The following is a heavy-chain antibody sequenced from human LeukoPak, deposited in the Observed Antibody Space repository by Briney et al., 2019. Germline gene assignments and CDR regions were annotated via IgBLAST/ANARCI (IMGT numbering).Heavy chain of an antibody. V-gene: IGHV4-61*01. CDR1: GGSVSSGSYY. Sequence: SETLSLTCTVSGGSVSSGSYYWSWIRQPPGKGLECIGYIYDSGRTNYNPSLKSRVTISVDTSKNQFSLQLSSVTAADTAVYYCARGGSYFGNWGQGTLVTVSS. CDR3: ARGGSYFGN. D-gene: IGHD1-26*01. J-gene: IGHJ4*02. CDR2: IYDSGRT.